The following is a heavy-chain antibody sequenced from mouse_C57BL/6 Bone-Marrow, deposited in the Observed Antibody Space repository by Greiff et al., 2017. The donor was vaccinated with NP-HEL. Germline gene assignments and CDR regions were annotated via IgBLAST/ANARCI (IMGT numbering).Heavy chain of an antibody. D-gene: IGHD2-4*01. V-gene: IGHV5-17*01. CDR3: ARDDYDPPFAY. CDR1: GFTFSDYG. J-gene: IGHJ3*01. Sequence: EVQVVESGGGLVKPGGSLKLSCAASGFTFSDYGMHWVRQAPEKGLEWVAYISSGSSTTYYADTVKGRFTITRDNAKNTLFLQMTSLRSEDTSMYYCARDDYDPPFAYWGQGTLVTVSA. CDR2: ISSGSSTT.